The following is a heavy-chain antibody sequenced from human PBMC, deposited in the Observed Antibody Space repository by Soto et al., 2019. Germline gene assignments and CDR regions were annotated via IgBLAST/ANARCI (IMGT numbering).Heavy chain of an antibody. CDR1: GGTFSSYA. CDR2: IIPIFGTA. J-gene: IGHJ4*02. D-gene: IGHD6-25*01. Sequence: ASVKVSCKASGGTFSSYAISWVRQAPGQGLEWMGGIIPIFGTANYAQKFQGRVTITADESTSTAYMELSSLRSEDTAVYYCATTLRIRGPGYYFDYWGQGTLVTVSS. V-gene: IGHV1-69*13. CDR3: ATTLRIRGPGYYFDY.